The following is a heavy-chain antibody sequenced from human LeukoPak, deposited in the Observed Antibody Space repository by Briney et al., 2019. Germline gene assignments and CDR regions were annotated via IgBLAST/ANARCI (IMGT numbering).Heavy chain of an antibody. V-gene: IGHV4-4*02. CDR2: IYHSGST. Sequence: PSETLSLTCAVSGGSISSSNWWSWVRQPPGKGLEWIGEIYHSGSTNYNPSLKSRVTISVDKSKNQFSLKLSSVTAADTAVYYCARAFRSGFGWFDPWGQGTLVTVSS. CDR1: GGSISSSNW. D-gene: IGHD6-19*01. J-gene: IGHJ5*02. CDR3: ARAFRSGFGWFDP.